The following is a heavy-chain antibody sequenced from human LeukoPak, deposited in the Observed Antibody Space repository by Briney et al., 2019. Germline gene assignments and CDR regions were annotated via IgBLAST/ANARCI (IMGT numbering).Heavy chain of an antibody. CDR1: GYSISSFY. CDR3: ARSGRHLLCYVDY. J-gene: IGHJ4*02. Sequence: SETLSLTCTVSGYSISSFYWSWIRQPPGKGLEWIGFIYYGGSNNYNPSLKSRVTMSLDTSKNQFTLKLSSVTDADAAVYYWARSGRHLLCYVDYWGVGTLVTVSS. V-gene: IGHV4-59*08. D-gene: IGHD3-10*01. CDR2: IYYGGSN.